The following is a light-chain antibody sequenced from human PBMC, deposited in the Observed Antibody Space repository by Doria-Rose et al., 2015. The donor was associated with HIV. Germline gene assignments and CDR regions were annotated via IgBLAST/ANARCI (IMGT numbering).Light chain of an antibody. CDR2: DGS. J-gene: IGKJ1*01. V-gene: IGKV3-20*01. Sequence: EIVLTQSSGVLALSAGERATLSCRASQSFSSTYLAWYQQQPGQAPSLLIYDGSTRATGIPDRFSASGSGTDLTLTINRLEPEDFALYYCHQYGTSWTFGQGTKVEI. CDR1: QSFSSTY. CDR3: HQYGTSWT.